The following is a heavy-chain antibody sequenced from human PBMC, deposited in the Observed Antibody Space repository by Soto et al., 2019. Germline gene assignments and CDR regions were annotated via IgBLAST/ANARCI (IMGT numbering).Heavy chain of an antibody. CDR1: GYTFTSYG. Sequence: ASVKVSCKASGYTFTSYGISRVRQAPGQGLEWMGWISAYNGNTNYAQKLQGRVTMTTDTSTSTAYMELRSLRSDDTAVYYCARGRLPELRYFDWLLYTGWYFDYWGQGTLVTVSS. D-gene: IGHD3-9*01. V-gene: IGHV1-18*04. CDR3: ARGRLPELRYFDWLLYTGWYFDY. CDR2: ISAYNGNT. J-gene: IGHJ4*02.